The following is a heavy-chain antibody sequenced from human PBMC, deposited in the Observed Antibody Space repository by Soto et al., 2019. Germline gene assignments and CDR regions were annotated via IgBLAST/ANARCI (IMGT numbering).Heavy chain of an antibody. J-gene: IGHJ4*02. D-gene: IGHD3-3*01. Sequence: ASVKVSCKASGYIFTNFGITWVRQAPGQGLEWMGWISPYNGDTIYAQNLQGRVTMTTDASTTTVYMELGSLRSDDTAVYYCAKDHLRSMGLAGVDWDQGTQVTVSS. V-gene: IGHV1-18*01. CDR2: ISPYNGDT. CDR3: AKDHLRSMGLAGVD. CDR1: GYIFTNFG.